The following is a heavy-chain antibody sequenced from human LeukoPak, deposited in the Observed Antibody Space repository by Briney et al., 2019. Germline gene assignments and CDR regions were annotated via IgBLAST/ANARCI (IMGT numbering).Heavy chain of an antibody. CDR2: IYYSGST. V-gene: IGHV4-39*07. Sequence: TTSETLSLTCTVSGGSISSSSYYWGWIRQPPGKGLEWIGSIYYSGSTYYNPSLKSRVTISVDTSKNQFSLKLSSVTAAETAVYYCAREGRYRYGYNEYHLYMDIWGKGTTVTVSS. CDR3: AREGRYRYGYNEYHLYMDI. CDR1: GGSISSSSYY. D-gene: IGHD5-18*01. J-gene: IGHJ6*03.